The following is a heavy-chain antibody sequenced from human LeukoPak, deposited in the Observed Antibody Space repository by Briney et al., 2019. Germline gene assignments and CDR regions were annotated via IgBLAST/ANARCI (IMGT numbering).Heavy chain of an antibody. V-gene: IGHV3-23*01. CDR3: AKDLALAGTGGGFDV. J-gene: IGHJ3*01. D-gene: IGHD6-19*01. Sequence: GGSLRLSCAASGFTFTTYAINWVRQAPGKGLEWVSCISGGGDKTYYADSVHGRFTISRDNSKNTVSLQMSSLRAEDTALYYWAKDLALAGTGGGFDVWGQGTRVAVSS. CDR1: GFTFTTYA. CDR2: ISGGGDKT.